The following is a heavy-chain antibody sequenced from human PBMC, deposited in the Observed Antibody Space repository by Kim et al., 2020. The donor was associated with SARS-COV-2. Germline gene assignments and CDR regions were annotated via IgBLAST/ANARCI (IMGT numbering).Heavy chain of an antibody. Sequence: SETLSLTCAVYGGSFSGYYWSWIRQPPGKGLEWIGEINHSGSTNYNPSLKSRVTISVDTSKNQFSLKLSSVTAADTAVYYCARGSILLWFGARYYYYGMDVWGQGTTVTVSS. D-gene: IGHD3-10*01. CDR1: GGSFSGYY. J-gene: IGHJ6*02. CDR3: ARGSILLWFGARYYYYGMDV. V-gene: IGHV4-34*01. CDR2: INHSGST.